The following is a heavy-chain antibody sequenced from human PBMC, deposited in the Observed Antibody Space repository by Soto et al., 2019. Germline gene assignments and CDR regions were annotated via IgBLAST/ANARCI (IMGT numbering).Heavy chain of an antibody. CDR1: GYTFTNYD. D-gene: IGHD3-22*01. Sequence: GASVKVSCKASGYTFTNYDSSWVRQAPGQGLEWMGWISADNGNTNYAQNLQGRVTMTTDTSTRTAYMELRSLRSDDTAMYYCARVRSGYYWFDPWGQGTLVTVS. V-gene: IGHV1-18*01. J-gene: IGHJ5*02. CDR3: ARVRSGYYWFDP. CDR2: ISADNGNT.